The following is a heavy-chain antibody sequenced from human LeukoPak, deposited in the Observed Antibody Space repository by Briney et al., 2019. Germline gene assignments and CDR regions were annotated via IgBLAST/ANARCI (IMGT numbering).Heavy chain of an antibody. Sequence: SQTLSLTCNVSGVSVSDGRYYWTWIRQHPGKGLEWIGYKYYSGSAKYNPSLESRLTISIDTSKNQFSLQLSSVTAADTATYYCATPYCSSISCLDVFNVWGPGTRVTVSS. CDR1: GVSVSDGRYY. CDR3: ATPYCSSISCLDVFNV. D-gene: IGHD2-2*01. CDR2: KYYSGSA. J-gene: IGHJ3*01. V-gene: IGHV4-31*03.